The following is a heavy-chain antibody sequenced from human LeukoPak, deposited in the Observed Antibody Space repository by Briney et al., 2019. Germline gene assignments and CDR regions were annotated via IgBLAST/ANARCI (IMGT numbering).Heavy chain of an antibody. Sequence: GSSVKVSCKASGGTFSSYTISWVRQAPGQGLEWMGWISAYNGNTNYAQKLQGRVTMTTDTSTSTAYMELRSLRSDDTAVYYCARDRAELYYYDSSGLSNAFDIWGQGTMVTVSS. D-gene: IGHD3-22*01. CDR1: GGTFSSYT. J-gene: IGHJ3*02. CDR3: ARDRAELYYYDSSGLSNAFDI. V-gene: IGHV1-18*01. CDR2: ISAYNGNT.